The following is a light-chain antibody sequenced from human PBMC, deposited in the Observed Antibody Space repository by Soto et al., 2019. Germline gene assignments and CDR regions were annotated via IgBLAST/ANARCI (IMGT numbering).Light chain of an antibody. CDR1: SSDVGGYNY. V-gene: IGLV2-11*01. Sequence: QSVLTQPRSVSGSPGQSVTISCTGTSSDVGGYNYVSWYQQHPGKAPKLMIYDVSKRPSGVPDRFSGSKSGNPASLTISGLQAEDEADYYCCSYAGSYTFYYVFGTGTKVTVL. J-gene: IGLJ1*01. CDR3: CSYAGSYTFYYV. CDR2: DVS.